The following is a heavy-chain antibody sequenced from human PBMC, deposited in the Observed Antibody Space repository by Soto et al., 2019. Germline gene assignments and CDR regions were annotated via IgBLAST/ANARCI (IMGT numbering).Heavy chain of an antibody. D-gene: IGHD3-9*01. Sequence: EVQLLESGGGVVQPGESLRLSCAASGFTFRLSAMSWVRPAPGRGLDWVSSLSGGGSTTDYADSVKGRFTISGDNSKNTVDLQMNSLRAEDTAVYYCAKGPEYDILTGCDYWGQGALVTVSS. CDR1: GFTFRLSA. J-gene: IGHJ4*02. V-gene: IGHV3-23*01. CDR3: AKGPEYDILTGCDY. CDR2: LSGGGSTT.